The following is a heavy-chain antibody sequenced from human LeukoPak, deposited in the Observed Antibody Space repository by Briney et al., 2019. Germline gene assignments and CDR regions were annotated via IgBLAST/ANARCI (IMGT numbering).Heavy chain of an antibody. CDR2: ISSSSVYI. V-gene: IGHV3-21*04. Sequence: GGSLRLSCTSSGFTFSKYHMNWVRQAPGKGLEWVSSISSSSVYIHYADSVKGRFTISRDNGKNSLYLQMSSLTAEDTALFYCARDDLRDGAFDIWGQGTMVTVSS. J-gene: IGHJ3*02. CDR1: GFTFSKYH. CDR3: ARDDLRDGAFDI.